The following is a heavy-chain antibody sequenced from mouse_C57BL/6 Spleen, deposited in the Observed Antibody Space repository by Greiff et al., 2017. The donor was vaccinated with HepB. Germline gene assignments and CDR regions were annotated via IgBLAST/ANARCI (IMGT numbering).Heavy chain of an antibody. CDR2: ISDGGSYT. CDR1: GFTFSSYA. V-gene: IGHV5-4*01. D-gene: IGHD2-5*01. J-gene: IGHJ2*01. Sequence: DVKLVESGGGLVKPGGSLKLSCAASGFTFSSYAMSWVRQTPEKRLEWVATISDGGSYTYYPDNVKGRFTISRDNAKNNLYLQMSHLKSEDTAMYYCAREDYSNSYFDYWGQGTTLTVSS. CDR3: AREDYSNSYFDY.